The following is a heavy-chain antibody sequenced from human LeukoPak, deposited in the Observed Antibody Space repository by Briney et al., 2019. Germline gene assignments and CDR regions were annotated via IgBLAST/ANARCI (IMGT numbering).Heavy chain of an antibody. V-gene: IGHV3-21*01. D-gene: IGHD3-16*01. CDR1: GFTFNIYD. CDR3: AREDASTFDY. J-gene: IGHJ4*02. CDR2: IGSSTNYI. Sequence: GGSLRLSCAASGFTFNIYDMNWVRQAPGKGLEWVSSIGSSTNYIYYADSVKGRFTISRDNAKNSLYLQMNSPRAEDTAIYYCAREDASTFDYWGQGTLVTVSS.